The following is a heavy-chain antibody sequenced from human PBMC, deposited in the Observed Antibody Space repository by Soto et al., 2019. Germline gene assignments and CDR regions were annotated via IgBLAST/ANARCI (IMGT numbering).Heavy chain of an antibody. CDR2: IYRTGST. CDR3: ASRDPGTSVDY. V-gene: IGHV4-4*02. J-gene: IGHJ4*02. Sequence: QVQLQESGPGLVKPSGTLSLTCAVSGGSFTSNNWWTWVRQPPGQGLEWIGEIYRTGSTNYNPSLKSRVTISLDNSENPFSLKVTSLTAADTAVYYCASRDPGTSVDYWGQGTLVTVSS. D-gene: IGHD1-7*01. CDR1: GGSFTSNNW.